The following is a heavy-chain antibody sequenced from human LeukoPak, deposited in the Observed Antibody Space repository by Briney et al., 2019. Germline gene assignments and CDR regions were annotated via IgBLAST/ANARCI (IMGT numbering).Heavy chain of an antibody. CDR1: GGSISSYY. Sequence: PSETLSLTCTVSGGSISSYYWSWIRQPPGKGLEWIGYTYYSGSTNYNPSLKSRVTISVDTSKNQFSLKLSSVTAADTAVYYCARVKKNYFDYWGQGTLVTVSS. V-gene: IGHV4-59*01. CDR3: ARVKKNYFDY. CDR2: TYYSGST. J-gene: IGHJ4*02.